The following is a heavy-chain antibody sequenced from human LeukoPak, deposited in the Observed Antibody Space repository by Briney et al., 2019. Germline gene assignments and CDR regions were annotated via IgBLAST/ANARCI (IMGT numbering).Heavy chain of an antibody. CDR2: IKQDGSEI. Sequence: GGSLRLSCAASGFTFSNFWMSWVRQAPGKVLEWVANIKQDGSEIYYVDSVKGRFTISRDNAKNSLYLQMNSLRAEDTAVYYCAREGYSPRDGYNFNFDYWGQGTLVTVSS. D-gene: IGHD5-24*01. CDR1: GFTFSNFW. CDR3: AREGYSPRDGYNFNFDY. J-gene: IGHJ4*02. V-gene: IGHV3-7*01.